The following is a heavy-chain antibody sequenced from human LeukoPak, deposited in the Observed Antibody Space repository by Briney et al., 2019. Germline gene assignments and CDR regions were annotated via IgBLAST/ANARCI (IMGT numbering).Heavy chain of an antibody. D-gene: IGHD2-21*02. J-gene: IGHJ4*02. CDR1: GFTFSSYS. Sequence: GGSLRLSCAASGFTFSSYSMNWVRQAPGKGLEWVSSISSSSSYIYYADSVKGRFTISRDNAKNSLYLQKNSLRAEDTAVYYCARDHHHGWRRIQPIDYWGQGTLVTVSS. V-gene: IGHV3-21*01. CDR2: ISSSSSYI. CDR3: ARDHHHGWRRIQPIDY.